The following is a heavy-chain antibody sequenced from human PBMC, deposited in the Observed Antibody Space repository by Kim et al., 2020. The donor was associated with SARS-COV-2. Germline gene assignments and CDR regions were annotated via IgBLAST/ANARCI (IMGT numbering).Heavy chain of an antibody. J-gene: IGHJ4*02. CDR3: ARDRDGYYSFDY. Sequence: GGSLRLSCAASGFSFSDNYMTWIRQAPGQGLEWLSDISSSGHTSYTDSVKGRFTISRDNDKKSLQLQMNSLRVEDTAVYYCARDRDGYYSFDYWGQGTLVTVSS. V-gene: IGHV3-11*06. D-gene: IGHD5-12*01. CDR2: ISSSGHT. CDR1: GFSFSDNY.